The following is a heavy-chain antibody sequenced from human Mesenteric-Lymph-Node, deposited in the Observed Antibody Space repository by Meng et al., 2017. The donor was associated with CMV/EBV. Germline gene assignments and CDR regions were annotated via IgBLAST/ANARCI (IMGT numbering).Heavy chain of an antibody. V-gene: IGHV3-21*01. J-gene: IGHJ3*02. D-gene: IGHD6-6*01. CDR1: GFTFRSYS. CDR2: ISSSSSYI. CDR3: ASFTESSSGAFDI. Sequence: GVLKISCAASGFTFRSYSMNWVRQAPGKGLEWVSSISSSSSYIYYADSVKGRFTISRDNAKNSLYLQMNSLRAEDTAVYYCASFTESSSGAFDIWGQGTMVTVSS.